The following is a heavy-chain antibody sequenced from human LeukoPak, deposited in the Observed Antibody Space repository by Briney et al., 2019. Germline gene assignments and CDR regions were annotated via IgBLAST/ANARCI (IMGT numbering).Heavy chain of an antibody. J-gene: IGHJ4*02. CDR1: GYRFSSYW. V-gene: IGHV5-51*01. D-gene: IGHD2-15*01. CDR3: VRALGYCRSGSCYYYDY. CDR2: IYPGDSET. Sequence: GESLKISCKGSGYRFSSYWIGWVRQMPGKGLEWMGTIYPGDSETRYSPSFQGQVTISADKSISTAYLEWSSLKASDTAMYYCVRALGYCRSGSCYYYDYWGQGTLVTVSS.